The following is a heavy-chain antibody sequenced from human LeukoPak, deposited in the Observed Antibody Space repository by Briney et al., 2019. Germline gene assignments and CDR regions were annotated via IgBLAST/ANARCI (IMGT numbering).Heavy chain of an antibody. CDR3: ARVPYQVGGWYGVGFDY. CDR2: INSDGSST. Sequence: PGGSLRLSCAASGFTFSSYWMHWVRQAPGKGLVWVSRINSDGSSTSYADSVKGRFTISRDNAKNTLYLQMNSLRAEDTAVYYCARVPYQVGGWYGVGFDYWGQGTLVIVSS. J-gene: IGHJ4*02. CDR1: GFTFSSYW. V-gene: IGHV3-74*01. D-gene: IGHD6-19*01.